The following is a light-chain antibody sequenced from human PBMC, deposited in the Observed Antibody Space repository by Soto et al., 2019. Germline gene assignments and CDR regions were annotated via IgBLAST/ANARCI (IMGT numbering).Light chain of an antibody. J-gene: IGKJ1*01. Sequence: IRMTQSPSSFSASTGDRVTITCRASQGISIHLAWYQVKPGKAPRLLIYTASYLESGVPSRFSGSGSGTEFTLTISFLQSEDFAAYYCQQYNSYPLTFGQGTKVEIK. CDR1: QGISIH. CDR2: TAS. V-gene: IGKV1-8*01. CDR3: QQYNSYPLT.